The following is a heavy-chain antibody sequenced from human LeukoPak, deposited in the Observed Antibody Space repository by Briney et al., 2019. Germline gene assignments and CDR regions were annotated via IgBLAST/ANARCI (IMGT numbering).Heavy chain of an antibody. CDR3: ARGGRTYYYGSGSPHNWFDP. V-gene: IGHV4-4*07. D-gene: IGHD3-10*01. J-gene: IGHJ5*02. CDR2: IYTSGST. Sequence: PSETLSLTCTVSGGSISSYYWSWIRQPAGKGLEWIGRIYTSGSTNYNPSLKSRVTISVDTSKNQFSLKLSSVTAADTAVYYCARGGRTYYYGSGSPHNWFDPWGQGTLVTVSS. CDR1: GGSISSYY.